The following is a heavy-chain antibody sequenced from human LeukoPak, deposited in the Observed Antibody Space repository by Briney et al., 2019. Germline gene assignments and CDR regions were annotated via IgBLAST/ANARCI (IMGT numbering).Heavy chain of an antibody. Sequence: GSSVKVSCKASGGTFSSYAISWVRQAPGQGLEWMGGIIPIFGTANYAQKFQGRVTTTADESTSTAYMELSSLRSEDTAVYYCARRPRYSSSWYDYWGQGTLVTVSS. V-gene: IGHV1-69*01. CDR1: GGTFSSYA. CDR2: IIPIFGTA. CDR3: ARRPRYSSSWYDY. J-gene: IGHJ4*02. D-gene: IGHD6-13*01.